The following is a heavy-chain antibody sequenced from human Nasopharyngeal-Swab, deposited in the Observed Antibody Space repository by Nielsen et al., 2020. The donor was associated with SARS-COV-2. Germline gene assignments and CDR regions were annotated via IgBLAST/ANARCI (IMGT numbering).Heavy chain of an antibody. V-gene: IGHV4-39*01. CDR1: GGSISTSSYY. CDR3: ARGGGGVIRGGYYGMDV. Sequence: SETLSLTCTVSGGSISTSSYYWGWIRQPPGKGLQWIGSIYYSASTYYNPSLKSRVTISRDTSKNQFSLKLSSVTAADTAVYYCARGGGGVIRGGYYGMDVWGQGTTVTVSS. D-gene: IGHD3-16*02. J-gene: IGHJ6*02. CDR2: IYYSAST.